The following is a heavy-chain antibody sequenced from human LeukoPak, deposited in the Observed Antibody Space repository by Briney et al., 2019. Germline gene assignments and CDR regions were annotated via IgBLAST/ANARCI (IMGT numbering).Heavy chain of an antibody. J-gene: IGHJ6*03. D-gene: IGHD6-19*01. CDR1: EFSVGSNY. CDR3: AKEVTSGWTPYYYYYMDV. Sequence: GGSLRLSCAASEFSVGSNYMTWVRQAPGKGLEWVSLIYSGGSTYYADSVKGRFTISRDNSKNTLYLQMNSLRAEDTAVYYCAKEVTSGWTPYYYYYMDVWGKGTTVTISS. V-gene: IGHV3-66*01. CDR2: IYSGGST.